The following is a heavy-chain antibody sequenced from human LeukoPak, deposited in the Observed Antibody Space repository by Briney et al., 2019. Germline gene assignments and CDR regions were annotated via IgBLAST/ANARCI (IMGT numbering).Heavy chain of an antibody. J-gene: IGHJ4*02. CDR2: IGGSDGRT. Sequence: PGGSLRLSCAASGFTFSSYAMSWVRQAPGKGLEWVSAIGGSDGRTFYADSVKGRFTISRDNSKNTLYLQMSSLKTEDTAVYYCTTDLGANAQWGQGTLVTVSS. V-gene: IGHV3-23*01. CDR1: GFTFSSYA. D-gene: IGHD1-26*01. CDR3: TTDLGANAQ.